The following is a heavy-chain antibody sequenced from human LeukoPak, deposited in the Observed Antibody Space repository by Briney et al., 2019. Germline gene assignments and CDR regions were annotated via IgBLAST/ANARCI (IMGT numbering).Heavy chain of an antibody. CDR3: ARKTIPTRGWDV. V-gene: IGHV3-72*01. D-gene: IGHD1/OR15-1a*01. CDR2: IRNKANSYTT. CDR1: GFTFRDHY. Sequence: GGSLRLSCAASGFTFRDHYMDWVRQAPGKGLEWVGHIRNKANSYTTEYAASVEGRFTISRDDSKNSLYLQMNSLKTEDTAVYYCARKTIPTRGWDVWGQGTTVTVSS. J-gene: IGHJ6*02.